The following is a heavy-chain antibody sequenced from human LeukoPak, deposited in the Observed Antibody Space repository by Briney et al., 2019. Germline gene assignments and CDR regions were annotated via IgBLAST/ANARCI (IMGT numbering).Heavy chain of an antibody. J-gene: IGHJ3*02. CDR3: ARRTRNAAMAADAFDI. D-gene: IGHD5-18*01. V-gene: IGHV4-39*01. CDR2: IYYSGST. CDR1: GGSISSSSYY. Sequence: SETLSLTCTVSGGSISSSSYYWGWIRQPPGKGLEWIGSIYYSGSTYYNPSLKSRVTISVDTSKNQFSLKLSSVTAADTAVYYCARRTRNAAMAADAFDIWGQGTMVTVSS.